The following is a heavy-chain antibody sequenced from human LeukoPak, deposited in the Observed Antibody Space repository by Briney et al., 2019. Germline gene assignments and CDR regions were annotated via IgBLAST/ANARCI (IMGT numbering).Heavy chain of an antibody. V-gene: IGHV3-48*01. CDR1: GFSLSTYS. Sequence: GGSLRLSCVASGFSLSTYSLNWVRQTPGKGLEWLSYISVSGTIHCVDSVKGRFTISRDNGRNSLSLQMNRLRAGDTGVYFCATAPHGASDYIDVWGRGTTVSVSS. D-gene: IGHD3-16*01. CDR2: ISVSGTI. CDR3: ATAPHGASDYIDV. J-gene: IGHJ6*03.